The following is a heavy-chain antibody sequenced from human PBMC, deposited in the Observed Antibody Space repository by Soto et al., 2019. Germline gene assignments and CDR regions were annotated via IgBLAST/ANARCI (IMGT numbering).Heavy chain of an antibody. D-gene: IGHD3-3*01. Sequence: PSETLSLTCTVSGGSISSSSYYWGWIRQPPGKGLEWIGSIYYSGSTYYNPSLKSRVTISVDTSKNQFSLKLSSVTAADTAVYYCARGGDFGVVMPFYAFDIWGQGTMVTVSS. CDR3: ARGGDFGVVMPFYAFDI. J-gene: IGHJ3*02. CDR2: IYYSGST. V-gene: IGHV4-39*01. CDR1: GGSISSSSYY.